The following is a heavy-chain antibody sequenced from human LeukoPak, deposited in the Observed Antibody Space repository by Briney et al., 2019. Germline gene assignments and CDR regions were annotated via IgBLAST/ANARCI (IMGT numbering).Heavy chain of an antibody. CDR2: ISYDGSNK. CDR1: GFTFSSYG. V-gene: IGHV3-30*18. CDR3: AKDRVYYGSGSYYNDFDY. J-gene: IGHJ4*02. D-gene: IGHD3-10*01. Sequence: GGSLRLSCAASGFTFSSYGMHWVRQAPGKGLEWVAVISYDGSNKYYADSVKGRFTISRDNSKNTLYLQMNSLRAEDTAVYYCAKDRVYYGSGSYYNDFDYWGQGTLVTVSS.